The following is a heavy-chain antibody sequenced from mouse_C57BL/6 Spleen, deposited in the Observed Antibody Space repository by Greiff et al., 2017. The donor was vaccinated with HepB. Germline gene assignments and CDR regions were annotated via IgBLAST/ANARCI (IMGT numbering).Heavy chain of an antibody. CDR3: ARNELRLRIDY. V-gene: IGHV1-82*01. CDR1: GYAFSSSW. CDR2: IYPGDGDT. J-gene: IGHJ4*01. Sequence: VQLQQSGPELVKPGASVKISCKASGYAFSSSWMNWVKQRPGKGLEWIGRIYPGDGDTNYNGKFKGKATLTADKSSSTAYMQLSSLTSEDSAVYFCARNELRLRIDYWGQGTSVTVSS. D-gene: IGHD3-2*02.